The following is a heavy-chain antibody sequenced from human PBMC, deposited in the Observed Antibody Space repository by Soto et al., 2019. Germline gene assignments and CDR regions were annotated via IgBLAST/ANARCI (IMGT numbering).Heavy chain of an antibody. D-gene: IGHD3-22*01. CDR3: AKGGSYDSSGQDFDY. J-gene: IGHJ4*02. V-gene: IGHV3-23*01. CDR2: ISGSGGST. CDR1: GYTFSSYA. Sequence: EVQLLESGGGLVQPGGSLRLSCAASGYTFSSYAMSWVRQAPGKGLEWVSAISGSGGSTYYADSVKGRFTISRDNSKNTLYLQMNSLRAEDTAVYYCAKGGSYDSSGQDFDYWGQGTLVTVSS.